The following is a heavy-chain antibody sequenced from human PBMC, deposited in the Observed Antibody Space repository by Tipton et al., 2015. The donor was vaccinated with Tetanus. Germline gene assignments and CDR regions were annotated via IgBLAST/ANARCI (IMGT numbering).Heavy chain of an antibody. CDR2: IYYSGST. V-gene: IGHV4-59*01. CDR1: GGSISSYY. D-gene: IGHD6-19*01. Sequence: TLSLTCTVSGGSISSYYWSWIRQPPGKGLEWIGYIYYSGSTNYNPSLKSRVTISVDTSKNQFSLKLSSVTAADTAVYYCARDPPQWLVRDYYYGMDVWGQGTTVTVSS. CDR3: ARDPPQWLVRDYYYGMDV. J-gene: IGHJ6*02.